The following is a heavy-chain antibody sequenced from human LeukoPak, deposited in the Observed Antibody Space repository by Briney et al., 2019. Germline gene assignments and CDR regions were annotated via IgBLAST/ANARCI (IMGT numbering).Heavy chain of an antibody. CDR3: ARDINGYDPDY. D-gene: IGHD5-12*01. V-gene: IGHV1-2*02. CDR2: ISPSSGGT. CDR1: GYTFTVYY. J-gene: IGHJ4*02. Sequence: ASVKVSFKASGYTFTVYYIHWVRQAPGQGFEWLGWISPSSGGTNYAQKFQGRVTMTRDTSISTAYMELSRLRSDDTAVYYCARDINGYDPDYWGQGTLVTVSS.